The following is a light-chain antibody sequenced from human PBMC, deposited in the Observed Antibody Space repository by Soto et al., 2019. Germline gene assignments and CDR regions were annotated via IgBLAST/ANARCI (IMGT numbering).Light chain of an antibody. CDR1: QSITNNY. J-gene: IGKJ1*01. Sequence: EIVLTQSPGTLSLSPGERATLSCRASQSITNNYLAWYQQKPGRAHRLLIYGASGRATGIPDRFSGSGSGTDFTLTISRLEPEDFAMYYCQQYGSSLTWTFGQGTKVDIK. CDR2: GAS. V-gene: IGKV3-20*01. CDR3: QQYGSSLTWT.